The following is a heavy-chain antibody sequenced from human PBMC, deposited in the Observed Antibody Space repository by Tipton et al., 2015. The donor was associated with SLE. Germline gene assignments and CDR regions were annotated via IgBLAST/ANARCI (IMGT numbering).Heavy chain of an antibody. D-gene: IGHD4-11*01. CDR3: ARGSTVTTFYYYYYMDV. CDR2: ISYSEIT. V-gene: IGHV4-59*01. Sequence: TLSLTCTVSAGSMNSYYWSWIRQPPGKGLEWIGFISYSEITNSGNTLYNPSLKSRVTISVDTSKNQFSLKLSSVTAADTAVYYCARGSTVTTFYYYYYMDVWGKGTTVTVSS. CDR1: AGSMNSYY. J-gene: IGHJ6*03.